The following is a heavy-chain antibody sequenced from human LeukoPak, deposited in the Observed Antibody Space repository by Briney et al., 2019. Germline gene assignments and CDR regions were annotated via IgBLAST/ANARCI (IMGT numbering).Heavy chain of an antibody. D-gene: IGHD3-3*01. J-gene: IGHJ5*02. CDR2: IYYSGST. V-gene: IGHV4-39*07. Sequence: SETLSLTCTVSGGSISSSSYYWGWIRQPPGKGLEWIGSIYYSGSTYYNPSLKSRVTISVDTSKNQFSLKLSSVTAADTAVYYCARGGGFWSGYRNWFDPWGQGTLVTVSS. CDR3: ARGGGFWSGYRNWFDP. CDR1: GGSISSSSYY.